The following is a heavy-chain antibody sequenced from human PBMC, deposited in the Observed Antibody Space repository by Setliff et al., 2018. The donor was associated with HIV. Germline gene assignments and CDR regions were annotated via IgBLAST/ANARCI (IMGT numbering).Heavy chain of an antibody. Sequence: GESLKISCAASRFTFTAHGMHWVRQAPDKGLEWVAFINYDENSEYYADSVKGRVTISRDNFRNTVDLQMNNLRPEDTAVYYCAKDGDYRSGDYDAFDIWGQGTMVTVSS. CDR3: AKDGDYRSGDYDAFDI. D-gene: IGHD6-25*01. V-gene: IGHV3-30*02. CDR1: RFTFTAHG. CDR2: INYDENSE. J-gene: IGHJ3*02.